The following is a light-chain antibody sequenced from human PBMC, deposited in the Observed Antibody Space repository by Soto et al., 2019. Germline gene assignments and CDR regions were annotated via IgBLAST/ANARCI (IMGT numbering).Light chain of an antibody. V-gene: IGKV3-20*01. CDR3: QHYGSLPRT. CDR1: QSISTY. CDR2: GAS. Sequence: EVVLTQSPGTLSLSPGERATLSCRASQSISTYLAWYQQKFGQAPRLLIYGASSRATGIPDRFSASGSGTDFTLTISRLEPEDFVVYYCQHYGSLPRTFGQGTKVEIK. J-gene: IGKJ1*01.